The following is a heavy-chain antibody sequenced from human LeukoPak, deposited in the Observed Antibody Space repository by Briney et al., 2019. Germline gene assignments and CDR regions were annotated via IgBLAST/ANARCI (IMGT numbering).Heavy chain of an antibody. CDR2: IYYSGST. J-gene: IGHJ4*02. D-gene: IGHD2/OR15-2a*01. Sequence: SETLSLTCTVSGGSISSSSYYWGWIRQPPGKGLEWIGSIYYSGSTYYNPSLKSRVTISVDTSKNQFSLKLSSVTAADTAVYYCARTEYYYFDYWGQGTLVTVPS. V-gene: IGHV4-39*01. CDR1: GGSISSSSYY. CDR3: ARTEYYYFDY.